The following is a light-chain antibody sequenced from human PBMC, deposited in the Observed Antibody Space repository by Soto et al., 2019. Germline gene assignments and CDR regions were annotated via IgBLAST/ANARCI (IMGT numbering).Light chain of an antibody. V-gene: IGKV1-17*01. CDR2: AAS. CDR3: LQHSTYPLT. CDR1: QGIRND. Sequence: DLQMTQFPSSLSASVGDRVTITCRASQGIRNDLGWYQQKPGKAPKRLIYAASSLQSGVPSRFSGSGYGTEFTLAISSLQPEDSATFYCLQHSTYPLTFGQGTKVEIK. J-gene: IGKJ1*01.